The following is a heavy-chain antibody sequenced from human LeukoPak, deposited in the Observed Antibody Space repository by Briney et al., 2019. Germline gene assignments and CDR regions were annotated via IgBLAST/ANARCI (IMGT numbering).Heavy chain of an antibody. CDR3: PRTLRLGTPRAFDI. D-gene: IGHD1-14*01. Sequence: PGGSLRLSCAASGFTFNNAWMSWVRQAPGKGLEWVSNIHEDGSDKYYVDSVKGRFPISRDNAKNSLYLQMNSLRAEDTALNYCPRTLRLGTPRAFDIWGRGKMVTVSS. CDR1: GFTFNNAW. CDR2: IHEDGSDK. J-gene: IGHJ3*02. V-gene: IGHV3-7*03.